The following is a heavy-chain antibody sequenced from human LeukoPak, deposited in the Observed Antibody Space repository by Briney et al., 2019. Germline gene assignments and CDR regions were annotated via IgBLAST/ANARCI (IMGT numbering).Heavy chain of an antibody. CDR1: GGSTSSSNYH. Sequence: NPSETLSLTCTVSGGSTSSSNYHWGWIRQPPGKGLEWIGGIHYSGNTYYNPSLKSRVTISVDTSKNQFSLKLSSVTAADTAVYYCARLGAGPTYYDFWSGYSSFYFDYWGQGTLVTVSS. V-gene: IGHV4-39*01. CDR3: ARLGAGPTYYDFWSGYSSFYFDY. J-gene: IGHJ4*02. CDR2: IHYSGNT. D-gene: IGHD3-3*01.